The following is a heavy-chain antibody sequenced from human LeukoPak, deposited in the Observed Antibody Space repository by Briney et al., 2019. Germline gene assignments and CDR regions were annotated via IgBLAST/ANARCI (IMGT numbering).Heavy chain of an antibody. CDR2: VYYSGST. D-gene: IGHD2-15*01. CDR1: GGSVSSYF. J-gene: IGHJ6*02. CDR3: ARHLGPGWHAMDV. V-gene: IGHV4-59*08. Sequence: PSETLSLTCTVSGGSVSSYFWSWIRQPPGKELEWIGYVYYSGSTNYNPSLKSRVTISVETSKTQFSLRLSSVTAADTAVYYCARHLGPGWHAMDVWGQGTTVTVSS.